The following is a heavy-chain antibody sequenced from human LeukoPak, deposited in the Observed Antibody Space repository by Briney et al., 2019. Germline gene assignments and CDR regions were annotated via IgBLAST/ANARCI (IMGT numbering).Heavy chain of an antibody. CDR3: ARHDYDSSGYADY. CDR1: VLAYSVDL. Sequence: SPTCARSVLAYSVDLGGRGSQTPSQGMEWVAVIWFDGSNKYYADSVKGRFTISRDNSKNTLYLQMNSLRGEDTAVYYCARHDYDSSGYADYWGQGTLVTVSS. CDR2: IWFDGSNK. D-gene: IGHD3-22*01. J-gene: IGHJ4*02. V-gene: IGHV3-33*01.